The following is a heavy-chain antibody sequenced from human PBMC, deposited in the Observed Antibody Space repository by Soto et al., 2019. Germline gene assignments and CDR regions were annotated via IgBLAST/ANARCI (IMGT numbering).Heavy chain of an antibody. Sequence: QMQLVESGGDVVQPGTSLRLSCVASGFTFSAFGMHWVRQAPGKGLEWVAIASYGGGTKYYGDSVQGRFTISRDNSRDKLYLHNNSLMEEDKAITYFTKGPLLFPDYGHYADSSHGKDVFGHVHTVTVS. CDR1: GFTFSAFG. V-gene: IGHV3-30*18. J-gene: IGHJ6*02. CDR2: ASYGGGTK. D-gene: IGHD4-17*01. CDR3: TKGPLLFPDYGHYADSSHGKDV.